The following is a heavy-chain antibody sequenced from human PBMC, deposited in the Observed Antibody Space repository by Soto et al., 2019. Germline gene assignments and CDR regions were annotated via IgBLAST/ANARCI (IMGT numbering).Heavy chain of an antibody. V-gene: IGHV4-39*01. J-gene: IGHJ6*02. CDR3: STFSSGFYGMDV. CDR2: IFYTGGT. Sequence: SETLSLTCTVSGGSISSSSYYWAWIRQPPGKGLEWIGSIFYTGGTYYNPSLKSRITMSADMSMNQFSLNLSSVTAADAAVYYCSTFSSGFYGMDVWGQGTTVTVSS. D-gene: IGHD3-22*01. CDR1: GGSISSSSYY.